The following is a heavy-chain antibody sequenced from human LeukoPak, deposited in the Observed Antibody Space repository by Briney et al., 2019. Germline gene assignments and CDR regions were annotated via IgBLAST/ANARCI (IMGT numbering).Heavy chain of an antibody. CDR3: ARVLAGTTPFDY. CDR1: GYTFTNYG. Sequence: ASMKVSCKASGYTFTNYGISWVRQAPGQGLEWMGWISVYNGNTNYAQKLQGRVTMTTDTSTSTAYMELRSLRSDDTAVYYCARVLAGTTPFDYWGQGTLVTVSS. J-gene: IGHJ4*02. V-gene: IGHV1-18*01. CDR2: ISVYNGNT. D-gene: IGHD1-1*01.